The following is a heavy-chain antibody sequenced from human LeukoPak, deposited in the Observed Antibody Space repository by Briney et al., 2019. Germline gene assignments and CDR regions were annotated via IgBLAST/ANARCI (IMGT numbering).Heavy chain of an antibody. Sequence: PGGSLRLSCAASGFTFSSYAMSWVRQAPGKGLEWVSAISGSGGSTYYADSVKGRFTISRDNSKNTLYLQMTSLRAEDTAVYYCAKGGGSYYWDRYYFDYWGQGTLVTVSS. CDR1: GFTFSSYA. D-gene: IGHD1-26*01. V-gene: IGHV3-23*01. J-gene: IGHJ4*02. CDR3: AKGGGSYYWDRYYFDY. CDR2: ISGSGGST.